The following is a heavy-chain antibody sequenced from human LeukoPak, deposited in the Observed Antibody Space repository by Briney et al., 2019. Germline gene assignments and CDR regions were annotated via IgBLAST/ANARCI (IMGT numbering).Heavy chain of an antibody. J-gene: IGHJ6*02. V-gene: IGHV3-7*01. CDR3: ARDSWEPDKYYYYGMDV. CDR2: IKQDGSEK. CDR1: GFTFSSYW. D-gene: IGHD1-26*01. Sequence: GGSLRLSCAASGFTFSSYWMSWVRQAPGKGLEWVANIKQDGSEKYYVDSVKGRFTISRDNAKNSLYPQMNSLRAEDTAVYYCARDSWEPDKYYYYGMDVWGQGTTVTVSS.